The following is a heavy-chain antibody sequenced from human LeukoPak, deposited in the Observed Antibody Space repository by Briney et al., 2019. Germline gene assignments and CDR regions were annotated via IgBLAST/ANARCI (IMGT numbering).Heavy chain of an antibody. CDR3: ATDNPPYCNGGSCYFD. CDR2: INPNSGGT. J-gene: IGHJ4*02. Sequence: ASVKVSCKASGYTFTGYYMHWVRQAPGQGLEWMGWINPNSGGTDYAQKFHGRVNMTRDTSISTAYMDLSRLTSDDTAIYYCATDNPPYCNGGSCYFDWGQGTLVTVSS. D-gene: IGHD2-15*01. V-gene: IGHV1-2*02. CDR1: GYTFTGYY.